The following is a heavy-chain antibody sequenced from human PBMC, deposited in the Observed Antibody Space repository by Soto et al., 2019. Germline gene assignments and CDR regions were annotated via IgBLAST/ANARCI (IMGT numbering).Heavy chain of an antibody. CDR2: IWNDGNGY. D-gene: IGHD6-13*01. J-gene: IGHJ6*02. V-gene: IGHV3-33*01. Sequence: QVQLVEFGGGVVQPGRSLRLACAASGFTFNNYGMHWVRQAPGKGLEWVAVIWNDGNGYYYANSVKGRFTISRDNSKNTVYLQMSSLRAEDTAVYYCARRQISPPTRGAASARGGMDVWGQGTTVTVSS. CDR1: GFTFNNYG. CDR3: ARRQISPPTRGAASARGGMDV.